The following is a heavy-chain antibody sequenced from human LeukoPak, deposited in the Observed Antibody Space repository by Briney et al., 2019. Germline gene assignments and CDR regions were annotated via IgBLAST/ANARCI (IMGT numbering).Heavy chain of an antibody. CDR1: GFTFTNCA. D-gene: IGHD3-9*01. J-gene: IGHJ4*02. Sequence: GGSLRLSCAASGFTFTNCAMSWVRQAPGKGLEWVSAITTSGDNAYYVDSVKGRFTMSRDNSKNTLYLQMNSLGADDTAVYYCARDHDNFFDYWGQGTLVSVST. V-gene: IGHV3-23*01. CDR2: ITTSGDNA. CDR3: ARDHDNFFDY.